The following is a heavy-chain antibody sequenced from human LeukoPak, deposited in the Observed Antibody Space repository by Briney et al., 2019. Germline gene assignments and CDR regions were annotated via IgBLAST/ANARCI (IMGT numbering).Heavy chain of an antibody. D-gene: IGHD6-6*01. CDR3: ASIVSRKYFETETSIAAFDY. CDR2: IYHSGST. V-gene: IGHV4-4*02. CDR1: GGSISSSNW. Sequence: ASETLSLTCAVSGGSISSSNWWSWIRQPPGKGLEWIGEIYHSGSTNYNPSLKSRVTISVDTSKNQFSLKLSSVTAADTAVYYCASIVSRKYFETETSIAAFDYWGQGTLVTVSS. J-gene: IGHJ4*02.